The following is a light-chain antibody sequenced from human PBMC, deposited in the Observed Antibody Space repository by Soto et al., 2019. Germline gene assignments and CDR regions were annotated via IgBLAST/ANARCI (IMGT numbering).Light chain of an antibody. V-gene: IGKV1-39*01. CDR3: QQSFNSPT. CDR1: QNIDNL. Sequence: DIQMTQSPSSLSASVGDRVTLTCRASQNIDNLLNWYHHKPGKAPKLLISGTSTLESGVPPGFSGSGSGTVFTLTISSLQAEHVGIYYCQQSFNSPTFGPGTKLEIK. J-gene: IGKJ2*01. CDR2: GTS.